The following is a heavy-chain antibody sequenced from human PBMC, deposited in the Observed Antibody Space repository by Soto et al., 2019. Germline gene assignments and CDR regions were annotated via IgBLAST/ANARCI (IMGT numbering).Heavy chain of an antibody. Sequence: EVQLVESGGGLIQPGGSLRLSCAASGFTVSSNYMSWVRQAPGKGLEWVSVIYSGGSTYYADSVKGRFTISRDNSKNTLYLQMNSLRAEDTAVDYCARGGGLYSSAFIDYWGQGTLVTVSS. CDR3: ARGGGLYSSAFIDY. D-gene: IGHD6-19*01. CDR1: GFTVSSNY. J-gene: IGHJ4*02. V-gene: IGHV3-53*01. CDR2: IYSGGST.